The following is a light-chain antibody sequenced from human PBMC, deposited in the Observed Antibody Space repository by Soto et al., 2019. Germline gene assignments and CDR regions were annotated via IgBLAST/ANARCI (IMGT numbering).Light chain of an antibody. CDR2: DAS. Sequence: EIVLTQSTATLSLAPGERATLSCRASRGVSSYLAWEQQKPGQAPRLLIYDASNRATGIPARFSGSGSGTDFPLTLSSLEPEDFAVYYCQQRTNWPLTFGGGTKVDIK. CDR1: RGVSSY. CDR3: QQRTNWPLT. V-gene: IGKV3-11*01. J-gene: IGKJ4*01.